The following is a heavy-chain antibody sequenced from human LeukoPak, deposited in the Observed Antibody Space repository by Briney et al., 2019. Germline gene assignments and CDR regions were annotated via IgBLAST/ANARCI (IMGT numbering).Heavy chain of an antibody. Sequence: GGSLRLSCAASGFTFSSYSIHWVRQAPGKGLVWVSRINSDGSDTNYADSVRGRFTISRDNAKNTLYLRMNSPRAEDTAVYYCARAKPWTFDYWGQGTLVTVSS. J-gene: IGHJ4*02. CDR1: GFTFSSYS. CDR3: ARAKPWTFDY. D-gene: IGHD1-1*01. V-gene: IGHV3-74*01. CDR2: INSDGSDT.